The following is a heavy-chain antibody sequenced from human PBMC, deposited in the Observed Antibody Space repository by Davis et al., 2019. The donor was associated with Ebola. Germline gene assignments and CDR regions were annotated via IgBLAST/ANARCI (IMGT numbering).Heavy chain of an antibody. V-gene: IGHV3-11*06. D-gene: IGHD3-9*01. Sequence: PGGSLRLSCAASGFNFSDYYMGWVRQAPGKGLEWVSYISRSSTYRNYAHSVMGRFTISRDNAKMSLSLHMNSLRAEDTGVYYCARANFYDTTGQPLWGQGTMVTVSS. CDR1: GFNFSDYY. CDR3: ARANFYDTTGQPL. J-gene: IGHJ4*02. CDR2: ISRSSTYR.